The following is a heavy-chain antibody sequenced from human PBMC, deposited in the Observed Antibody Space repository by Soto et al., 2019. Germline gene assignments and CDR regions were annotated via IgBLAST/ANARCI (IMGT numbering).Heavy chain of an antibody. CDR2: IYWDDDK. CDR3: VQSRCGGDCLQSYSSHSYYGLDV. Sequence: QITLKESGPTLVKPTQTLTLTCTFSGLSLSTTGVGVGWIRQPPGKALEWLALIYWDDDKRYSPSLKSRLTITXDXSXNXXVLTMTNMDPVDTATYSCVQSRCGGDCLQSYSSHSYYGLDVWGQGTTVTVSS. D-gene: IGHD2-21*02. J-gene: IGHJ6*02. CDR1: GLSLSTTGVG. V-gene: IGHV2-5*02.